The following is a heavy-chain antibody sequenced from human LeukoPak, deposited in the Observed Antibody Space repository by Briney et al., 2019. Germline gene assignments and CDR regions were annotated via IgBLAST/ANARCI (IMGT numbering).Heavy chain of an antibody. Sequence: PGGSLRLSCAASGFTFSDYYMSWIRQAPGKGLEWVSYISSSGSTIYYADSVKGRFTISRDNAKNSLYLQMNSLRAEDTAVYYCAKGYCSGGSCHATWVGCSYGWWGQGTLVTVSS. D-gene: IGHD2-15*01. CDR2: ISSSGSTI. CDR1: GFTFSDYY. J-gene: IGHJ4*02. V-gene: IGHV3-11*04. CDR3: AKGYCSGGSCHATWVGCSYGW.